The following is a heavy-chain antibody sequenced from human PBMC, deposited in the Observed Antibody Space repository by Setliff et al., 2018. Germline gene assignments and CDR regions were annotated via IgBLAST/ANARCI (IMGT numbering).Heavy chain of an antibody. V-gene: IGHV1-18*01. CDR1: GYTFTSFD. CDR3: AREEGYYYDSTDYYYYMDV. Sequence: PSVKVSCKASGYTFTSFDISWVRQAPGQGLEWMGWISAYNGNTNFAPKLQGRVTVTRDTSTSTVYMELSSLRSDDTALYYCAREEGYYYDSTDYYYYMDVWGKGTTVTVSS. D-gene: IGHD3-22*01. J-gene: IGHJ6*03. CDR2: ISAYNGNT.